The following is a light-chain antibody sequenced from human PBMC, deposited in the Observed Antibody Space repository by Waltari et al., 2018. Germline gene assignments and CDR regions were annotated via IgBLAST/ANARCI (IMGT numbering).Light chain of an antibody. CDR1: QSLLDTNGYNL. V-gene: IGKV2-28*01. CDR3: MQALQTPWT. CDR2: FGS. Sequence: DIVVTQSPLSLPVTPGEPASISCRSSQSLLDTNGYNLLDWYLQKPGQSPQLLFYFGSNRASGVPDRFSGSGSGRDFTLKISRVEAEDVGVYYCMQALQTPWTFGQGTKVEIK. J-gene: IGKJ1*01.